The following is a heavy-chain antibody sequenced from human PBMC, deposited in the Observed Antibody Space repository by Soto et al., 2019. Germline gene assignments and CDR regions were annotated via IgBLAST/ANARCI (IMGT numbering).Heavy chain of an antibody. Sequence: QVQLQESGPGLVKPSETLSLTCTVSGGSISSFYWSWIRQPPGKGLEWIGYIYYSGSTNYNPSLKSRVTISVDTSKNQFSLKLSSVTAADTAVYYCAREGTVFRWYFDVWGRGTLVTVSS. V-gene: IGHV4-59*01. CDR1: GGSISSFY. CDR3: AREGTVFRWYFDV. J-gene: IGHJ2*01. CDR2: IYYSGST. D-gene: IGHD4-17*01.